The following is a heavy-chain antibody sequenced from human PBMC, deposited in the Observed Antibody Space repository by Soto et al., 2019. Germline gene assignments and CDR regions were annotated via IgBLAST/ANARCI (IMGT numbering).Heavy chain of an antibody. V-gene: IGHV1-69*01. J-gene: IGHJ4*02. CDR2: IIPSFGTA. CDR3: ARSYDWGGVRG. D-gene: IGHD7-27*01. Sequence: QVQLVQSGAEVKKPGSSVKVSCKASGGTFSSYPISWVRQAPGQGLEWMGGIIPSFGTANYAPKFQGRVTITADESTSTAYMELSSLRSEDTAVYYCARSYDWGGVRGWGQGTLVTVSS. CDR1: GGTFSSYP.